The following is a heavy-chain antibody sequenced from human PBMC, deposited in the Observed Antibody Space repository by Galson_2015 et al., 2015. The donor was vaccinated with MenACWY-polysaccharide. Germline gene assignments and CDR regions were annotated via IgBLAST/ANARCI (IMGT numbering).Heavy chain of an antibody. J-gene: IGHJ4*02. CDR3: AKYGIEVAGSLKNHFDY. V-gene: IGHV3-23*01. CDR1: GFTFSSYA. CDR2: ISGSGGST. Sequence: SLRLSCAASGFTFSSYAMSWVRQAPGKGLEWVSTISGSGGSTYQADSGKCRFTISSDKSKNTLYLQMNSLRAEDTALYYCAKYGIEVAGSLKNHFDYWGQGTLVTVSS. D-gene: IGHD6-19*01.